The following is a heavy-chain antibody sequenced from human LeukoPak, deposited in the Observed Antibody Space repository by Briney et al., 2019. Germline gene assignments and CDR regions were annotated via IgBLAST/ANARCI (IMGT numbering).Heavy chain of an antibody. CDR1: GYTFTGYY. D-gene: IGHD1-26*01. V-gene: IGHV1-18*04. J-gene: IGHJ4*02. CDR3: ARDLRYGLGATTGTFFDY. CDR2: ISAYNGNT. Sequence: GASVKVSCKASGYTFTGYYMHWVRQAPGQGLEWMGWISAYNGNTNYAQKPQGRVTMTTDTSTSTAYMELRSLRSDDTAVYYCARDLRYGLGATTGTFFDYWGQGTLVTVSS.